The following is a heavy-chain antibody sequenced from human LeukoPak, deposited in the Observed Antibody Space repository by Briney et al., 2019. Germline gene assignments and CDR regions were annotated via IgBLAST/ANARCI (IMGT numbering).Heavy chain of an antibody. CDR2: IYYSGST. D-gene: IGHD3-16*01. CDR1: GGSISSSAYY. J-gene: IGHJ5*02. CDR3: ARRSQENGMITANNWFDP. Sequence: SETLSLTCTVSGGSISSSAYYWGWIRQPPGKGLEWIGTIYYSGSTYYNPSLKSRFTISVDTSKNQFSLKLNSVTAADTAVYYCARRSQENGMITANNWFDPWGQGTLVTVSS. V-gene: IGHV4-39*01.